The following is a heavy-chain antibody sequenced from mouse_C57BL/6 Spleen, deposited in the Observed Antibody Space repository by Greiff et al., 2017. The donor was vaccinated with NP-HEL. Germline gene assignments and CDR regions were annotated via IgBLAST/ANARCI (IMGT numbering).Heavy chain of an antibody. CDR2: IYPSDSET. CDR1: GYTFTSYW. V-gene: IGHV1-61*01. D-gene: IGHD1-1*01. Sequence: QVQLQQPGAELVRPGSSVKLSCKASGYTFTSYWMDWVKQRPGQGLEWIGNIYPSDSETHYNQKFKDKATLTADKSSSTAYMQFSSLTSEDSAIYYCARRGSSPYFDYWGQGTTLTVSS. J-gene: IGHJ2*01. CDR3: ARRGSSPYFDY.